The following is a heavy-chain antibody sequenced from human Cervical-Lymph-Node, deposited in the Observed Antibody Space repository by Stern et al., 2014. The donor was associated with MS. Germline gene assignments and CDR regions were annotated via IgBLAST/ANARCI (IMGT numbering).Heavy chain of an antibody. CDR2: ISGSGGST. J-gene: IGHJ6*02. V-gene: IGHV3-23*04. D-gene: IGHD1-1*01. CDR3: AKARVRILDYYYGMDV. Sequence: EVHLVESGGGLVQPGGSLRLSCAASGFTFSSYAMSWVRQAPGNGLEWVSAISGSGGSTYYADSVKGRFTISRDNSKNTLYLQMNSLRAEDTAVYYCAKARVRILDYYYGMDVWGQGTTVTVSS. CDR1: GFTFSSYA.